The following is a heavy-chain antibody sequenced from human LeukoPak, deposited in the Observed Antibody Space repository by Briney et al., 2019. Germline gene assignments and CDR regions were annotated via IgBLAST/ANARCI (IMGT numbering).Heavy chain of an antibody. J-gene: IGHJ4*02. CDR3: ARDLVSSSNFGRFDY. V-gene: IGHV3-30*01. CDR1: GFTLSSYA. Sequence: GGSLRLSCAASGFTLSSYAMHWVRGAPGKGLEGVAVMSYDGSKKYYADSVKGRFTISRDNSKNTLYPQMNSLRAEDTAVYYCARDLVSSSNFGRFDYWGQGTLVTVSS. D-gene: IGHD6-6*01. CDR2: MSYDGSKK.